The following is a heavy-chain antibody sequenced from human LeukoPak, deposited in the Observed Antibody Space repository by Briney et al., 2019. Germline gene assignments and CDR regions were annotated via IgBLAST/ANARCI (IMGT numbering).Heavy chain of an antibody. J-gene: IGHJ5*02. CDR2: IYTSGST. V-gene: IGHV4-4*07. D-gene: IGHD6-19*01. Sequence: SETLSLTCTVSGGSISSYYWSWIRQPAGKGLEWIGRIYTSGSTNYNPSLKSRVTISVDTSKNQFSLKLSSVTAADTAVYYCARVVAAVAGTIWFDPWGQGTLVTVSS. CDR3: ARVVAAVAGTIWFDP. CDR1: GGSISSYY.